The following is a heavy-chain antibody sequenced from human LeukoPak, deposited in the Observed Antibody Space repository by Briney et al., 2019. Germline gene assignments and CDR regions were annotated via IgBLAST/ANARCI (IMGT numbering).Heavy chain of an antibody. Sequence: ASETLSLTCTVSDFSISRGYYWGWIRQPPGQGLECIGTIYHSGTTYYSPSLKTRVTISVDTSKNQFSLKVSSVTAADTAVYYCARLWSTDCNGGSCPHQPNYWGQGTLVTVSS. D-gene: IGHD2-15*01. V-gene: IGHV4-38-2*02. CDR2: IYHSGTT. CDR3: ARLWSTDCNGGSCPHQPNY. J-gene: IGHJ4*02. CDR1: DFSISRGYY.